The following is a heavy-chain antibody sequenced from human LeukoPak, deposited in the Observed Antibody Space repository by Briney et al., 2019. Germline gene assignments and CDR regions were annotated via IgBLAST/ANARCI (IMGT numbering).Heavy chain of an antibody. Sequence: ASVKVSCKASGYTFTCYYMHWVRQAPGQGLEWMGWINPNSGGTNYAQKSQGRVTMTRDTSISTAYMELSRLRSDDTAVYYCARVGLRLGELSLLGYFDYWGQGTLVTVSS. CDR2: INPNSGGT. CDR3: ARVGLRLGELSLLGYFDY. D-gene: IGHD3-16*02. J-gene: IGHJ4*02. V-gene: IGHV1-2*02. CDR1: GYTFTCYY.